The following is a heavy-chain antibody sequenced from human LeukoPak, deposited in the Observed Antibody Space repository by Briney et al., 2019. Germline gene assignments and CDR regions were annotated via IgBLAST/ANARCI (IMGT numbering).Heavy chain of an antibody. V-gene: IGHV3-30*02. CDR3: AKEVIVVVIGESDAFDI. CDR1: GFTFSSYG. J-gene: IGHJ3*02. CDR2: IRYDGSNK. Sequence: GGSLRLSCAASGFTFSSYGMHWVRQAPGKGLEWVAFIRYDGSNKYYADSVKGRFTISRDNSENTLYLQMNSLRAEDTAVYYCAKEVIVVVIGESDAFDIWGQGTMVTVSS. D-gene: IGHD2-21*01.